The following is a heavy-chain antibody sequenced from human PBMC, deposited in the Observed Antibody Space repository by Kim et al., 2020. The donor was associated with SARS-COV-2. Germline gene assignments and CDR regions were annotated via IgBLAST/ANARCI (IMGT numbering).Heavy chain of an antibody. J-gene: IGHJ6*02. V-gene: IGHV3-23*01. CDR2: ISGSGGST. CDR3: AKEGTVAGDYYYYGMDV. Sequence: GGSLRLSCAASGFTFSSYAMSWVRQAPGKGLEWVSAISGSGGSTYYADSVKGRFTISRDNSKNTLYLQMNNLRAEDTAVYYCAKEGTVAGDYYYYGMDVWGQGTTVTVSS. D-gene: IGHD6-19*01. CDR1: GFTFSSYA.